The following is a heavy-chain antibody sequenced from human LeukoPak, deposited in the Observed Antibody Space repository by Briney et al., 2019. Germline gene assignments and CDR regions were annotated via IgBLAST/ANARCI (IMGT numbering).Heavy chain of an antibody. J-gene: IGHJ6*03. CDR1: GGSISSGGYY. CDR2: IYHSGST. V-gene: IGHV4-30-2*01. CDR3: ARGSSEDYYYYMDV. Sequence: SETLSLTCTVSGGSISSGGYYWSWIRQPPGKGLEWIGYIYHSGSTYYNPSLKSRVTISVDRSKNQFSLKLSSVTAADTAVYYCARGSSEDYYYYMDVWGKGTTVTVSS. D-gene: IGHD6-6*01.